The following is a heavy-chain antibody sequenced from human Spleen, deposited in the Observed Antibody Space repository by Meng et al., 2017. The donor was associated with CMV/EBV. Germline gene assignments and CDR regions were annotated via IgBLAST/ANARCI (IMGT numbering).Heavy chain of an antibody. D-gene: IGHD1-14*01. CDR2: IYHSGST. CDR1: GGSSSRSNL. J-gene: IGHJ5*02. Sequence: LTCAVSGGSSSRSNLWTWVRQVPGKGLEWIGEIYHSGSTNYNPSLKSRVTISVDKFKNQFSLNLSSVTAADTAFYYCASSPNQDPGPWGQGTLVTVSS. V-gene: IGHV4-4*02. CDR3: ASSPNQDPGP.